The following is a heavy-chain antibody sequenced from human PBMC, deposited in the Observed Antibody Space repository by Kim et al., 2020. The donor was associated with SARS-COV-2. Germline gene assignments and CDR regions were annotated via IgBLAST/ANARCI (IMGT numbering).Heavy chain of an antibody. D-gene: IGHD3-22*01. CDR2: IYYSGST. CDR1: GGSISSGGYY. V-gene: IGHV4-31*03. J-gene: IGHJ3*02. CDR3: ARDSTGYDSSGYFRAWGRDPFDI. Sequence: SETLSLTCTVSGGSISSGGYYWSWIRQHPGKGLEWIGYIYYSGSTYYNPSLKSRVTISVDTSKNQFSLKLSSVTAADTAVYYCARDSTGYDSSGYFRAWGRDPFDIWGQGTMVTVSS.